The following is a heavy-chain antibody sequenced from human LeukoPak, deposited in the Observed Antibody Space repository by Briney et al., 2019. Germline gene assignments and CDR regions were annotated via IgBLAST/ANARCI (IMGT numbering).Heavy chain of an antibody. Sequence: SVKVSCKASGGTFSSYAISWVRQAPGQGLEWMGGIIPIFGTANYAQKFQGRVTITADESTSTAYMELSSLRSEDTPVYYCARDYDDDYSNFNWFDPWGQGTLVTVSS. CDR3: ARDYDDDYSNFNWFDP. J-gene: IGHJ5*02. CDR1: GGTFSSYA. CDR2: IIPIFGTA. D-gene: IGHD4-11*01. V-gene: IGHV1-69*01.